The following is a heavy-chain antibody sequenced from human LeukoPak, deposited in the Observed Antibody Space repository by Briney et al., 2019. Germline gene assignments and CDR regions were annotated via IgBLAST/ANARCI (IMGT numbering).Heavy chain of an antibody. CDR3: AIEGRTMITTGNY. CDR1: GGSISSSSHY. D-gene: IGHD4-11*01. J-gene: IGHJ4*02. Sequence: TLSLTCTVSGGSISSSSHYWGWVRQPPGKGLEWIGTIYYNGATHYNPSLNSRVTISVDTSKNQFSLRLSSVTAADTAVYYCAIEGRTMITTGNYWGQGTLVTVSS. CDR2: IYYNGAT. V-gene: IGHV4-39*02.